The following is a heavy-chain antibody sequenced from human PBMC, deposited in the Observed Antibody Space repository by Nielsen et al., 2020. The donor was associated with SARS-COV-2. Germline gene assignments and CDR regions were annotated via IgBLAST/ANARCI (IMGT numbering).Heavy chain of an antibody. J-gene: IGHJ6*02. CDR1: GFTFSSYG. V-gene: IGHV3-21*01. CDR2: ISSSSYI. CDR3: ARDPSSGWYVYYYGMDV. Sequence: GESLKISCAASGFTFSSYGMNWVRQAPGKGLEWVSSISSSSYIYYADSVKGRFTISRDNAKNSLYLQMNSLRAEDTAVYYCARDPSSGWYVYYYGMDVWGQGTTVTVSS. D-gene: IGHD6-19*01.